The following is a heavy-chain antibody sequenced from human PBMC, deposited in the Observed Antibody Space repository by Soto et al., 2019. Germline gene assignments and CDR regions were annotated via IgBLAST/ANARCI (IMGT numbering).Heavy chain of an antibody. Sequence: QVQLVESGGGVVQPGRSLRLSCAASGFTFSSYAMHWVRQAPGKGLEWVAVISYDGSNKYYADSVKGRFTISRDNSKTTLYLQMNSLRAEDTAVYYCARDSPYYYDSTRFDAFDIWGQGTMVTVSS. D-gene: IGHD3-22*01. J-gene: IGHJ3*02. V-gene: IGHV3-30-3*01. CDR2: ISYDGSNK. CDR3: ARDSPYYYDSTRFDAFDI. CDR1: GFTFSSYA.